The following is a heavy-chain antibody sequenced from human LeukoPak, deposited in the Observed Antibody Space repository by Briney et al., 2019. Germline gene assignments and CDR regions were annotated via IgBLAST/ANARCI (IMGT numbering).Heavy chain of an antibody. V-gene: IGHV1-8*03. CDR3: ARGSIVGATYDFDY. Sequence: GASVKVSCKASGYTFTSYYMHWVRQAPGQGLEWMGWMNPNSGNTGYAQKFQGRVTVTRNTSISTAYMELSSLRSEDTAVYYCARGSIVGATYDFDYWGQGTLVTVSS. D-gene: IGHD1-26*01. CDR1: GYTFTSYY. J-gene: IGHJ4*02. CDR2: MNPNSGNT.